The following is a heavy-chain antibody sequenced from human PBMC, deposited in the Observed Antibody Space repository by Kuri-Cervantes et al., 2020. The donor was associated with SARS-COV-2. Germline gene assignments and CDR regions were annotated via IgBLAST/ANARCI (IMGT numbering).Heavy chain of an antibody. CDR3: AKDREYSSSIGQVDY. J-gene: IGHJ4*02. CDR1: GFTFSSYA. CDR2: ISSNGGST. V-gene: IGHV3-64D*08. D-gene: IGHD6-6*01. Sequence: GESLKISCSAFGFTFSSYAMHWVRQAPGKGLEYVSAISSNGGSTYYADSVKGRFTISRDNSKNTLYLQMSSLRAEDTAVYYCAKDREYSSSIGQVDYWGQGTLVTVSS.